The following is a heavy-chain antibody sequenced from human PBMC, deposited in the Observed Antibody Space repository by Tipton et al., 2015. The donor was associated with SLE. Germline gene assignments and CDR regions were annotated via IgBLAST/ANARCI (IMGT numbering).Heavy chain of an antibody. J-gene: IGHJ5*02. V-gene: IGHV4-4*07. CDR3: VRDKWGEYYPSTGYFWSFDP. D-gene: IGHD3-9*01. CDR1: GGSLNNHF. CDR2: VSPSGGT. Sequence: TLSLTCTVSGGSLNNHFCSWIRQSAGKGLEWIGRVSPSGGTNYNPSLKGRVTMSVDTSKNQFSLNLSSLTAADTAVYYCVRDKWGEYYPSTGYFWSFDPWGQGILVTVSS.